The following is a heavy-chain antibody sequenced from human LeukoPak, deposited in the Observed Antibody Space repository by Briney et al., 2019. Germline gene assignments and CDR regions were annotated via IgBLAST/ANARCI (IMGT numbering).Heavy chain of an antibody. V-gene: IGHV3-7*01. CDR1: GFTFSSYW. Sequence: GGSLRLSCAASGFTFSSYWMSWVRQAPGKGLEWVANIKQDGSEKYYVDSVKGRFTISRDNAKNSLYLQMNSLRAEDTAVHYCARWSISYYMDVWGKGTTVTVSS. D-gene: IGHD3-3*01. CDR3: ARWSISYYMDV. CDR2: IKQDGSEK. J-gene: IGHJ6*03.